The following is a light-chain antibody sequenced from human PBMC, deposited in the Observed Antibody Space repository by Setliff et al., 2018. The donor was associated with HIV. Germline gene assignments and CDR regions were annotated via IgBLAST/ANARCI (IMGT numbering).Light chain of an antibody. Sequence: LTQPASVSGSPGQSITISCTGTSSDVGGYNYVSWYQQHPGKAPKLMIYEVSNRPSGVSNRFSGPKSGNTASLTISGLQAEDESDYYCSSYAGSSTFEVFGTGTKVTVL. V-gene: IGLV2-14*01. CDR1: SSDVGGYNY. J-gene: IGLJ1*01. CDR2: EVS. CDR3: SSYAGSSTFEV.